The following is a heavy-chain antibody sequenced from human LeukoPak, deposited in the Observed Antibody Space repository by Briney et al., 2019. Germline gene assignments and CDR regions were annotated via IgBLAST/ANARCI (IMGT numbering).Heavy chain of an antibody. CDR3: ARGQIQRITIFGVVTRYYFDY. J-gene: IGHJ4*02. V-gene: IGHV1-8*03. CDR1: GYTFTSYD. D-gene: IGHD3-3*01. Sequence: GASVKVSCKASGYTFTSYDIHWVRQATGQGLEWMGWMNPNSGNTGYAQKFQGRVTITRNTSISTAYMELSSLRSEDTAVYYCARGQIQRITIFGVVTRYYFDYWGQGTLVTISS. CDR2: MNPNSGNT.